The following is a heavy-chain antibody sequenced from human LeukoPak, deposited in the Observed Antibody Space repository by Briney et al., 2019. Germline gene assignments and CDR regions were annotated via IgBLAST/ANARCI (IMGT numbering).Heavy chain of an antibody. CDR2: ISGSGGST. J-gene: IGHJ4*02. D-gene: IGHD6-13*01. Sequence: GGSLRLSCAASGFTFSSYAISWVRQAPGKGLEWVSAISGSGGSTYYAASVKGRFTISRDNSKNTLYLQMNSLRAEDTAVYYCAKVKVSGSSWYDYWGQGTLVTVSS. CDR3: AKVKVSGSSWYDY. CDR1: GFTFSSYA. V-gene: IGHV3-23*01.